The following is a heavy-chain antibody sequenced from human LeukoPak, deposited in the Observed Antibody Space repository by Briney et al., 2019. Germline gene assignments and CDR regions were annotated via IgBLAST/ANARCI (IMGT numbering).Heavy chain of an antibody. CDR1: GGSINNYY. CDR2: IYSSGST. Sequence: PSETLSLTCTVSGGSINNYYWSWIRQPPGKGLEWIGYIYSSGSTNYDPSLKSRVTISVDTSKNQFSLKLSSVTAADTAVYYCARLPGYSGQYYFDYWGQGTLVTVSS. CDR3: ARLPGYSGQYYFDY. V-gene: IGHV4-59*01. D-gene: IGHD5-12*01. J-gene: IGHJ4*02.